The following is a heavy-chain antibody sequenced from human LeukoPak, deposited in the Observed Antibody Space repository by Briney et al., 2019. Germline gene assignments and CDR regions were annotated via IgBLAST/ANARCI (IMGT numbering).Heavy chain of an antibody. D-gene: IGHD1-7*01. CDR3: AASNYGDAFDI. J-gene: IGHJ3*02. Sequence: SETLSLTCAVYGGSLSGDYWIWIRQPPGKGLEWIGEISHSGWTHYNPSLKSRVTISLDTSKNQFSLKLSSVTAADTAVYYCAASNYGDAFDIWGQGTMVTVSS. CDR1: GGSLSGDY. V-gene: IGHV4-34*01. CDR2: ISHSGWT.